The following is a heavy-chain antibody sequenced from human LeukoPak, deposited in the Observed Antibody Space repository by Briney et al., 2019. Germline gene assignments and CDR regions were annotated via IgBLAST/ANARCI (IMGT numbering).Heavy chain of an antibody. V-gene: IGHV3-30*02. CDR3: AKGQRIVLMVYAVDY. D-gene: IGHD2-8*01. J-gene: IGHJ4*02. CDR1: GFTFSSYG. CDR2: IRYDGSNK. Sequence: GGSLRLSCAASGFTFSSYGMHWVRQAPGKGLEWVAFIRYDGSNKYYADSVKGRFTISRDKSKNTLYLQMNSLRAEDTAVYYCAKGQRIVLMVYAVDYWGQGTLVTVSS.